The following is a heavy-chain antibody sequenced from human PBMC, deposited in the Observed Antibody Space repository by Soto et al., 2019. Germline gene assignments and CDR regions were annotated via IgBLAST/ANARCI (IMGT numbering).Heavy chain of an antibody. Sequence: QVQLVQSGAEVKKPGSSVKVSCKAPGGTFSSYTISWVRQAPGQGLEWMGRIIPILGIANYAQKFQGRVTITADKSTSTAYMELSSLRSEDTAVYYCAREYSSGTCAYWGQGTLVTVSS. CDR2: IIPILGIA. V-gene: IGHV1-69*08. D-gene: IGHD1-26*01. J-gene: IGHJ4*02. CDR1: GGTFSSYT. CDR3: AREYSSGTCAY.